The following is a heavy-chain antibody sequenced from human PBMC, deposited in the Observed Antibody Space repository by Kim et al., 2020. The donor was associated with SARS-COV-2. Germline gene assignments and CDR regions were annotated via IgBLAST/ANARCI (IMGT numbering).Heavy chain of an antibody. CDR3: ARLGTQGIDY. D-gene: IGHD7-27*01. CDR2: TI. J-gene: IGHJ4*02. Sequence: TIFYADSVKGRFTISRDSANNSLHLQMNSRRADDTAVYYCARLGTQGIDYWGQGTLVTVSS. V-gene: IGHV3-11*01.